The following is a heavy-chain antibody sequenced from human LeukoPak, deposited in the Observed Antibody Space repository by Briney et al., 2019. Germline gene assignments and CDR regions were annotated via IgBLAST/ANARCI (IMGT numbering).Heavy chain of an antibody. CDR2: IHHSGNT. V-gene: IGHV4-4*02. CDR1: GGSISNNIW. CDR3: ATLTGGDDAFDI. D-gene: IGHD4-23*01. Sequence: SETLSLTCAVSGGSISNNIWWTWVRQSPGKGLEWIGQIHHSGNTNYNPSLKSRVTISVLTSKNRFSLKLSPVTAADTAVYYCATLTGGDDAFDIWGQGTMVTVSS. J-gene: IGHJ3*02.